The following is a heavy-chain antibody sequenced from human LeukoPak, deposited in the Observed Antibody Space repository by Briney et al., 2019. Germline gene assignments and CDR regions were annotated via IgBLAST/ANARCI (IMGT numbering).Heavy chain of an antibody. CDR1: GFTFSSYA. Sequence: TGGSLRLSCAASGFTFSSYAMSWVRQAPGKGLEWVSAISGSGGSTYNADSVKGRFTISRDNSKNTLYLQMNSLRAEDTAVYYCAKDRHPTIAVASRYYFDYWGQGTLVTVSS. J-gene: IGHJ4*02. V-gene: IGHV3-23*01. CDR3: AKDRHPTIAVASRYYFDY. D-gene: IGHD5-12*01. CDR2: ISGSGGST.